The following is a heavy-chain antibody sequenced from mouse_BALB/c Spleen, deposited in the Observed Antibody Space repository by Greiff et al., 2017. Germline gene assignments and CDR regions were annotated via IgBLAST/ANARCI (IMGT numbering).Heavy chain of an antibody. CDR3: ARSLDYGNYVGY. CDR1: GFTFSSFG. J-gene: IGHJ2*01. CDR2: ISSGSSTI. Sequence: EVKLVESGGGLVQPGGSRKLSCAASGFTFSSFGMHWVRQAPEKGLEWVAYISSGSSTIYYADTVKGRFTISRDNPKNTLFLQMTSLRSEDTAMYYCARSLDYGNYVGYWGQGSTLTVSS. V-gene: IGHV5-17*02. D-gene: IGHD2-1*01.